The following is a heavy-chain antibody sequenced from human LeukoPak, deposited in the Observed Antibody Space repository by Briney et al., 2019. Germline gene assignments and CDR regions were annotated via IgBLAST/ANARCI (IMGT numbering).Heavy chain of an antibody. J-gene: IGHJ6*03. V-gene: IGHV4-34*01. CDR1: VGSFSGYY. CDR2: INHSGST. CDR3: ARGYYGSGSHCCHMDV. D-gene: IGHD3-10*01. Sequence: SETLSLTCAVYVGSFSGYYWSWIRQPPGKGLEWIGEINHSGSTNYNSSLKSRVTISVDTSKNQFSLKLSSVTAADTAVYYCARGYYGSGSHCCHMDVWGKGTTITAS.